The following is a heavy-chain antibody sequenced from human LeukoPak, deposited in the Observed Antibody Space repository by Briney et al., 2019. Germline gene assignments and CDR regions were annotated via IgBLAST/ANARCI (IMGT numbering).Heavy chain of an antibody. J-gene: IGHJ4*02. Sequence: PGGSLRLSCAASGFTFSSYWMSWVRQPPRKGLEWIGSIYYTESTYYSPSLKSRVTMSVDMSKNQFSLNLSSVTAADTAVYYCARRKPSGSGWLFDYWGQGTLVTVSS. CDR2: IYYTEST. V-gene: IGHV4-39*01. D-gene: IGHD6-19*01. CDR3: ARRKPSGSGWLFDY. CDR1: GFTFSSYW.